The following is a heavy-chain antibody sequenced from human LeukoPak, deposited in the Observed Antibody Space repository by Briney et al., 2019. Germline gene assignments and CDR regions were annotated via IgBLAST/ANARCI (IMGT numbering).Heavy chain of an antibody. CDR3: ARDLKGQYQDAFDI. V-gene: IGHV3-7*01. Sequence: GGSLRLSCAVSGFTIGSHFMGWVRHLPGKGLQCVAILEPSGNERNYVDSVKGRFSISRDNAQNSLSLQMNNLSADDTAVYYCARDLKGQYQDAFDIWGQGTMVTVSS. D-gene: IGHD2-2*01. J-gene: IGHJ3*02. CDR1: GFTIGSHF. CDR2: LEPSGNER.